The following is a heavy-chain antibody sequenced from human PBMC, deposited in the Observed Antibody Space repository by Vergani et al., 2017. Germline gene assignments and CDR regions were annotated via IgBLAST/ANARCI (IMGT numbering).Heavy chain of an antibody. CDR2: IYTSGST. CDR1: GGSISSYY. J-gene: IGHJ6*02. Sequence: QVQLQESGPGLVKPSETLSLTCTVSGGSISSYYWSWIRQPPGKGLEWIGYIYTSGSTNYNPSLKSRVTIAVDTSKNQFSLKLSSVTAADTAVYYCARRLRDSRVNKYNYYGMDVWGQGTTVTVSS. CDR3: ARRLRDSRVNKYNYYGMDV. D-gene: IGHD5-12*01. V-gene: IGHV4-4*09.